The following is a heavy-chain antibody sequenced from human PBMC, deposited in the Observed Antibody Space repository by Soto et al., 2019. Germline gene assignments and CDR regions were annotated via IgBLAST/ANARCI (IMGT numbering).Heavy chain of an antibody. D-gene: IGHD2-8*01. V-gene: IGHV3-48*03. Sequence: EVQLVESGGDLVQPGGSLRLSCAASGFTFSSHEMNWIRQAPGKGLEWVSYISSSGTTMYYADSVKGRFTISRDNAKNSLFRQRNSLRAEDTALYYCARGGVYWGQGTLVTVSS. CDR2: ISSSGTTM. CDR3: ARGGVY. J-gene: IGHJ4*02. CDR1: GFTFSSHE.